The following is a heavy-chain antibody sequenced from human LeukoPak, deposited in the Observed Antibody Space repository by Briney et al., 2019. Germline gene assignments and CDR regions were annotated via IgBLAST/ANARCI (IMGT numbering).Heavy chain of an antibody. CDR3: AKATGTLGN. V-gene: IGHV3-23*01. Sequence: GGSLRLSCAASGFTFDNYGMNWVRQAPGKGLQWVSIISNSDGNTYYADSVKGRLTISRDNSKNTLYLQMNSLTAEDTAIYYCAKATGTLGNWGQGILVTVSS. CDR2: ISNSDGNT. D-gene: IGHD1-1*01. J-gene: IGHJ4*02. CDR1: GFTFDNYG.